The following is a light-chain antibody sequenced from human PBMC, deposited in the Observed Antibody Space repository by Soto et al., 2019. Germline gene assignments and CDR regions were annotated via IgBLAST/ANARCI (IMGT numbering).Light chain of an antibody. Sequence: EIVMTQSPATLSVSPGERATLSCRASQSVSSNLAWYQQKPGQAPRLLIYVASTRATGIPARFSGSGSGTEFTLTISSLQSEDFAVYYCQQYNNWPPPTFGQGTKVEIK. J-gene: IGKJ1*01. CDR2: VAS. CDR1: QSVSSN. V-gene: IGKV3-15*01. CDR3: QQYNNWPPPT.